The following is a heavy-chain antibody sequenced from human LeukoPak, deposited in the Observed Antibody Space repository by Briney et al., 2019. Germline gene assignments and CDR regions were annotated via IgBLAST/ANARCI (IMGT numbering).Heavy chain of an antibody. J-gene: IGHJ1*01. Sequence: PGGSLRLSCAASGFTFSTFSMAWVRQAPEKGLEWVSYISRTGTSIHYADSMRGRFTISRDNTKSSLYLQMNNLRVEDTALYFCARTTVAGTIQYWGQGTLVIVSS. CDR3: ARTTVAGTIQY. D-gene: IGHD1-14*01. CDR2: ISRTGTSI. CDR1: GFTFSTFS. V-gene: IGHV3-21*01.